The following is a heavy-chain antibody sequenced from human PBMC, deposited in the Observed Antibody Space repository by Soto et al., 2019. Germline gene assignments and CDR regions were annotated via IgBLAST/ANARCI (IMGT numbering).Heavy chain of an antibody. V-gene: IGHV3-33*01. Sequence: LXLSCAASGFTFSSYVMHWVRQAPVKGLEWVAVIWYDGSNKYYADSVKGRFTISRDNSKNTLYLQMNSLRAEDTAVYYCARDRRIAAADFYYFDYWGQGTLVTVSS. J-gene: IGHJ4*02. CDR3: ARDRRIAAADFYYFDY. CDR1: GFTFSSYV. CDR2: IWYDGSNK. D-gene: IGHD6-13*01.